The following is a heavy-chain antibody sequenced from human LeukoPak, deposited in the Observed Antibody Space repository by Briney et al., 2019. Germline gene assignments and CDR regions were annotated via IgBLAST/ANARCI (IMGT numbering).Heavy chain of an antibody. D-gene: IGHD3-10*01. V-gene: IGHV3-21*01. Sequence: GGSLRLSCAASGFTFSSYSMNWVRQAPGKGLEWVSSISSSSSYIYYADSVKGRFTISRDNAENSLYLQMNSLRAEDTAVYYCAKDRYGVTMVRGVITLIDYWGQGTLVTVSS. J-gene: IGHJ4*02. CDR2: ISSSSSYI. CDR1: GFTFSSYS. CDR3: AKDRYGVTMVRGVITLIDY.